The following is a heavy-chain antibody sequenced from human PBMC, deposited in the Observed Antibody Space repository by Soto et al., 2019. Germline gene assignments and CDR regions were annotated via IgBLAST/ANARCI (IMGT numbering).Heavy chain of an antibody. CDR1: GGSISSYY. D-gene: IGHD6-13*01. V-gene: IGHV4-59*01. J-gene: IGHJ4*02. CDR3: ARGGPIAAAEFDY. Sequence: PSETLSLTCTVSGGSISSYYWSWIRQPPGKGLEWIGYIYYSGSTNYNPSLKSRVTISVDTSKNQFSLKLSSVTAADTAVYYCARGGPIAAAEFDYWGQGTLVTVS. CDR2: IYYSGST.